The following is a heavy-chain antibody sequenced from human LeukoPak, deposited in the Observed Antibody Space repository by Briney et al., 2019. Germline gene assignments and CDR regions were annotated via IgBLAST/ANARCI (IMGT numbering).Heavy chain of an antibody. J-gene: IGHJ5*02. CDR2: ISYDGSNK. Sequence: PGGSLRLSCAASGFTFSSYAMHWVRQAPGKGLEWVAVISYDGSNKYYAESVKGRFTISRDNSKNTLYLQMNSLRAEDTAVYYCARDPACSSTSCYAGNWFDPWGQGTLVTVSS. CDR3: ARDPACSSTSCYAGNWFDP. D-gene: IGHD2-2*01. CDR1: GFTFSSYA. V-gene: IGHV3-30*04.